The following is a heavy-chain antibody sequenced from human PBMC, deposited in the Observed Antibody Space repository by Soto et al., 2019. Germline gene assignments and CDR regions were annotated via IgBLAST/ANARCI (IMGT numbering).Heavy chain of an antibody. D-gene: IGHD6-6*01. V-gene: IGHV3-74*01. Sequence: EVQLVESGGGLVQPGGSLRLSCAASGFTFSTFWMHWVRQTPGKGLVWVSRISSDGSTTHYADSVKGRFTISRDNAEDTLYLQMNGLRAEDTAVYYCARDLRPTDYWGQGTLVTVSS. CDR2: ISSDGSTT. J-gene: IGHJ4*02. CDR1: GFTFSTFW. CDR3: ARDLRPTDY.